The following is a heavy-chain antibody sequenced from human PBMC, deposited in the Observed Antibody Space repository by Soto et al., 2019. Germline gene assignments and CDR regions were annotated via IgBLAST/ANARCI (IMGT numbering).Heavy chain of an antibody. CDR1: GDSISSGGYY. CDR2: IYYSGST. V-gene: IGHV4-31*03. D-gene: IGHD2-8*01. Sequence: SETLSLTFTVSGDSISSGGYYWSWIRQYPGKGLEWIGYIYYSGSTSSNPSLRSRVSMSMDTSENQFSLNLYSVTAADTAVYYCARAVLCPDDLCWPSGAFDYWGQGTLVTVSS. CDR3: ARAVLCPDDLCWPSGAFDY. J-gene: IGHJ4*02.